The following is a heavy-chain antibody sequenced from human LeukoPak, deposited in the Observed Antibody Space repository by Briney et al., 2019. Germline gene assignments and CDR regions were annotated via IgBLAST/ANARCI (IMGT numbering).Heavy chain of an antibody. D-gene: IGHD5-24*01. CDR2: ISTGGTT. CDR3: ARELSPSRAHDY. V-gene: IGHV4-4*07. Sequence: SKTLSLTCVVSGGSISNYFWSWIRQPAGKGLEWIGRISTGGTTNYSPSLTSRITMSVDTSKNHFSLNLTSVTAADTAVYYCARELSPSRAHDYWGQGTLVTVSS. J-gene: IGHJ4*02. CDR1: GGSISNYF.